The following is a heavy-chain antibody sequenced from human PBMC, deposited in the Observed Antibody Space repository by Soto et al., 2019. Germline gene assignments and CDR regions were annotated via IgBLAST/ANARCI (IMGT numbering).Heavy chain of an antibody. V-gene: IGHV1-18*01. CDR3: AREESSSSRGYYYMDV. CDR1: GYTFTSYG. J-gene: IGHJ6*03. CDR2: ISAYNGNT. D-gene: IGHD6-6*01. Sequence: ASVKVSCKASGYTFTSYGISWVRQAPGQGLEWMGWISAYNGNTNYAQKLQGRVTMTTDTPTSTAYMELRSLRSDDTAVYYCAREESSSSRGYYYMDVWGKGTTVTAP.